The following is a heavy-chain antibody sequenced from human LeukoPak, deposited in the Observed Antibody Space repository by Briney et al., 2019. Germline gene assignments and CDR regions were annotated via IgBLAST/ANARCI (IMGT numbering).Heavy chain of an antibody. Sequence: SETLSLTCAVYGGSFSGYYWSWIRQPPGKGLEWIGEINHSGSTNYNPSLKSRVTISVDTSKNQFSLKLSSMTAADTAVYYCARRIAVAEFDYWGQGTLVTVSS. D-gene: IGHD6-19*01. J-gene: IGHJ4*02. CDR2: INHSGST. CDR3: ARRIAVAEFDY. V-gene: IGHV4-34*01. CDR1: GGSFSGYY.